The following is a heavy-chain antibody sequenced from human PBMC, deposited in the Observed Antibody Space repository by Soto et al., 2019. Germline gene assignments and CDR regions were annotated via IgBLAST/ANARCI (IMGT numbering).Heavy chain of an antibody. V-gene: IGHV3-7*01. D-gene: IGHD2-15*01. CDR3: ARDRCRSGGSCYSDY. J-gene: IGHJ4*02. Sequence: GESLKISCAASGFTFSSYWMSWVRQAPGKGLEWVANIKQDGSEKYYVDSVKGRFTISRDNAKNSLYLQMNSLRAEDTAVYYCARDRCRSGGSCYSDYWGQGTLVTVSS. CDR2: IKQDGSEK. CDR1: GFTFSSYW.